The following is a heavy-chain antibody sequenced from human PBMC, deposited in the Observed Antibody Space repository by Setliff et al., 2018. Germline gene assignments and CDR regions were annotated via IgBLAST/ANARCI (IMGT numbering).Heavy chain of an antibody. CDR3: TTYPVQCSSTTCYAFDI. V-gene: IGHV3-15*01. D-gene: IGHD2-2*01. J-gene: IGHJ3*02. CDR2: MKRKTDGGTA. Sequence: AGGSLRLSCAASGFTFSNAWMSWVRQAPGKGLGWVGRMKRKTDGGTADYAAPVKGRFTISRDDSKNTLYLQMNSLKTEDTAVYYCTTYPVQCSSTTCYAFDIWGQGTMVT. CDR1: GFTFSNAW.